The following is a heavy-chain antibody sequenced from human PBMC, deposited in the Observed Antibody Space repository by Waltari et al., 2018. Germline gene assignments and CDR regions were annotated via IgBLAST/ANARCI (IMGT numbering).Heavy chain of an antibody. CDR1: GLPFSDYW. CDR2: VNSAGTDS. CDR3: ARDTPGDGIDC. Sequence: EVQLVESGGGLVQPGGSLRLSCAASGLPFSDYWMHWVRQVPGKGLLWVSHVNSAGTDSTYADSVKGRFTISRDNAKNTLYLQMNSLRVEDTAVYYCARDTPGDGIDCWGQGTLVTVSP. J-gene: IGHJ4*02. V-gene: IGHV3-74*01. D-gene: IGHD2-21*01.